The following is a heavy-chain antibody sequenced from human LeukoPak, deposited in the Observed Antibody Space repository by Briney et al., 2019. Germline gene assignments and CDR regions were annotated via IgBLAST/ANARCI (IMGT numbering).Heavy chain of an antibody. CDR1: GFTFSSYS. J-gene: IGHJ3*02. CDR3: AKVRYYYDSDAFDI. Sequence: PGGSLRLSCAASGFTFSSYSMNWVRQAPGKGLEWVSYISSSSSTIYYADSVKGRFTISRDNAKNSLYLQMNSLRAEDTAVYYCAKVRYYYDSDAFDIWGQGTMVTVSS. V-gene: IGHV3-48*01. CDR2: ISSSSSTI. D-gene: IGHD3-22*01.